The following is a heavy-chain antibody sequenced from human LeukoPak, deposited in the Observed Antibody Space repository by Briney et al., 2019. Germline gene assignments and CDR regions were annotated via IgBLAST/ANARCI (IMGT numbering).Heavy chain of an antibody. CDR3: ARPTERFCSSARCYRGAFDI. CDR2: ISTYNGNA. CDR1: GYTFTTYG. Sequence: GASTKVSCKASGYTFTTYGISWVRQAPGQGLEWMGWISTYNGNANYAQEFQGRVTMTTGTSTTTAYMELRSLKSDDTAVYYCARPTERFCSSARCYRGAFDIWGQGTMVTVSS. J-gene: IGHJ3*02. D-gene: IGHD2-2*01. V-gene: IGHV1-18*01.